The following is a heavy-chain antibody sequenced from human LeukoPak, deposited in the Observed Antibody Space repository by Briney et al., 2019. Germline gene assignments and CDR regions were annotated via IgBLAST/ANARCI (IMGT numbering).Heavy chain of an antibody. CDR1: GYXFTGHY. CDR3: ATGAVAGHNHY. V-gene: IGHV1-2*02. CDR2: INPDSGAT. D-gene: IGHD6-19*01. Sequence: ASVKVSCKASGYXFTGHYIHWVRQAPGQGLEWMGWINPDSGATKYAQKFQGRVTMTEDTSSDTAYMELSSLRSEDTAVYYCATGAVAGHNHYWGQGTLVTVSS. J-gene: IGHJ4*02.